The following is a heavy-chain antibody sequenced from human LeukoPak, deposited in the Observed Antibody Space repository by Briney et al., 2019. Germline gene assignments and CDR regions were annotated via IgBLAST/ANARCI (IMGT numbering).Heavy chain of an antibody. Sequence: GSLRLSCAASGFTVSSNYMSWVRQAPGKGLEWVSVIYSGGSTYYADSVEGRFTISRDNSKNTLYLQMNSLRAEDTAVYYCARDSGSYYGFDYWGQGTLVTVSS. CDR2: IYSGGST. V-gene: IGHV3-53*01. D-gene: IGHD1-26*01. J-gene: IGHJ4*02. CDR3: ARDSGSYYGFDY. CDR1: GFTVSSNY.